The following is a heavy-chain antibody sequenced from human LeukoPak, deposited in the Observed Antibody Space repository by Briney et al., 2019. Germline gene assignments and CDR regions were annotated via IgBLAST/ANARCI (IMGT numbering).Heavy chain of an antibody. J-gene: IGHJ4*02. CDR2: ISYDGINK. CDR3: AKSRAEIYGGNSLNN. D-gene: IGHD4-23*01. V-gene: IGHV3-30*18. CDR1: GFTFSNSG. Sequence: PGRSLRLSCAASGFTFSNSGMHWVRQAPGKGLEWVAVISYDGINKFYVDSVKGRFTISRDNSKNTLYLQMDSLRAEDTAVYYCAKSRAEIYGGNSLNNWGQGTLVTVSS.